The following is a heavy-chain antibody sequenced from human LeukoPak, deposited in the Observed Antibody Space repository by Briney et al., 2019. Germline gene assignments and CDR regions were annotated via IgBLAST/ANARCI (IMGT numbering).Heavy chain of an antibody. V-gene: IGHV4-4*07. CDR1: GDSITNYF. D-gene: IGHD3-16*02. J-gene: IGHJ4*02. CDR2: IYTSGST. Sequence: SETLSLTCTVSGDSITNYFWSWIRQPAGKGLEWIGRIYTSGSTNYNPSLKSRVTISVDTSKNQFSLKLSSVTAADTAVYYCARGRKYYDYVWGSYRYQNYFDYWGQGTLVTVSS. CDR3: ARGRKYYDYVWGSYRYQNYFDY.